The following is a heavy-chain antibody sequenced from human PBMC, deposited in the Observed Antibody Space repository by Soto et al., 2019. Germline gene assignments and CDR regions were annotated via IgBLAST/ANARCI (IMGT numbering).Heavy chain of an antibody. J-gene: IGHJ6*02. D-gene: IGHD3-10*01. V-gene: IGHV4-31*03. Sequence: SETLSLTCTVSGGSIRSYYWSWIRQHPGKGLEWIGYIYYSGSTYYNPSLKSRVTISVDTSKNQFSLKLSSVTAADTAVYYCARDSTMVRGVPTYYYYGMDVWGQGTTVTVSS. CDR1: GGSIRSYY. CDR2: IYYSGST. CDR3: ARDSTMVRGVPTYYYYGMDV.